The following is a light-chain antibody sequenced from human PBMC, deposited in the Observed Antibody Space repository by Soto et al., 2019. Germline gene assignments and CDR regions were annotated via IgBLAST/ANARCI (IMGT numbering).Light chain of an antibody. V-gene: IGKV1-39*01. CDR1: QPISIY. CDR2: AAS. CDR3: QQSYDTLSIT. Sequence: IQMTQSPSSLSAAVGDRVTITCRTSQPISIYLNWYQQRPGKAPKLLIYAASYLQSGVPSRFSGSGSGTDFTLTISGLQHEDYAIYYCQQSYDTLSITFGQGTRLEIK. J-gene: IGKJ5*01.